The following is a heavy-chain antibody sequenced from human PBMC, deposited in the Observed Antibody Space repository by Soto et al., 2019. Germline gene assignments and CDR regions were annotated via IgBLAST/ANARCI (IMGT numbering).Heavy chain of an antibody. Sequence: QVQLVQSGAEVKKPGASVKVSCKASGYTFTSYDINWVRQATGQGLEWMGWMNPNSGNTGYAQKFQGRVTMTGNTSISTAYMELSSLRSEDTAVYYCAIISIDQDPDHFPLWFGELSGEYFDYWGQGTLVTVSS. CDR2: MNPNSGNT. D-gene: IGHD3-10*01. V-gene: IGHV1-8*01. CDR3: AIISIDQDPDHFPLWFGELSGEYFDY. CDR1: GYTFTSYD. J-gene: IGHJ4*02.